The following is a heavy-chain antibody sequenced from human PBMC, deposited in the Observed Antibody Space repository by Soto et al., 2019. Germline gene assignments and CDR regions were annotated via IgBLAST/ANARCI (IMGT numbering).Heavy chain of an antibody. CDR2: IYHIGST. J-gene: IGHJ4*02. Sequence: QLQLQESGSGLVKPSQTLSLTCAVSGGSISSGGYSWYWIRQPPGKGLEWIGYIYHIGSTYYNPALQSRVTISVDRSKNQCSRKLSSVTAADTAVSYCARGQTTVTTLDYWGQGTLVPVSS. D-gene: IGHD4-17*01. CDR1: GGSISSGGYS. CDR3: ARGQTTVTTLDY. V-gene: IGHV4-30-2*01.